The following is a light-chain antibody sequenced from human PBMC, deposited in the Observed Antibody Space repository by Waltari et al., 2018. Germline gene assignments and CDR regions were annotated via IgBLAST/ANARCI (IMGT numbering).Light chain of an antibody. J-gene: IGLJ3*02. V-gene: IGLV1-44*01. Sequence: QSVLTPPPSASGTPGQRVTISCSGSSSNIGSNTVNWYQQLPGTAPKLLIYSNNHPPSGVPDRFSGSKSGTSASLAISGLQSEDEADYYCAAWDDSLNGWVFGGGTKLTVL. CDR3: AAWDDSLNGWV. CDR1: SSNIGSNT. CDR2: SNN.